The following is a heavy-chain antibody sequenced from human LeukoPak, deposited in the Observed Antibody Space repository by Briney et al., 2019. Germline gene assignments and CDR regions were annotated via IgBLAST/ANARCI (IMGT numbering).Heavy chain of an antibody. J-gene: IGHJ4*02. Sequence: PGGSLRLSCAASGFTFNSYAMSWVRRAPGKGLDWISAITDTGGDTYHADSVKGRFTISRDNSKNTLFLQMNSLRAEDTAVYFCAKGSAAARPYYFDNWGQGTLVTVSS. D-gene: IGHD6-6*01. V-gene: IGHV3-23*01. CDR1: GFTFNSYA. CDR2: ITDTGGDT. CDR3: AKGSAAARPYYFDN.